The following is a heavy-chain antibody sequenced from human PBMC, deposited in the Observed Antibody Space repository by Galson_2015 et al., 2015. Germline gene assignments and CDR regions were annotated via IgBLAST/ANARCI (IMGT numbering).Heavy chain of an antibody. V-gene: IGHV5-51*01. CDR1: GYSFSIYW. Sequence: QSGAEVKKPGESLEISCKASGYSFSIYWIGWVRQEPGEGLELVGIIYPSDSETRYSPSFQGHVTISAETSINTAYLQWNSLQTSDTAMYYCVRRPLYSGSYFGYFDYWGQGTLVTVSS. D-gene: IGHD1-26*01. CDR2: IYPSDSET. J-gene: IGHJ4*02. CDR3: VRRPLYSGSYFGYFDY.